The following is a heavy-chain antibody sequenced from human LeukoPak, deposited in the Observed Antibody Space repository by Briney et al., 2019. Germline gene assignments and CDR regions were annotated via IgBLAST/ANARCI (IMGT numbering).Heavy chain of an antibody. Sequence: GASLRLSCAASGFTFSSYAMSWVRQAPGKGLEWVSAISGSGGSTYYADSVKGRFTISRDNSKNTLYLQMDSLRAEDTAVYYCAKVYDYGDYVPSRYYYGMDVWGQGTTVTVSS. CDR2: ISGSGGST. D-gene: IGHD4-17*01. V-gene: IGHV3-23*01. CDR1: GFTFSSYA. CDR3: AKVYDYGDYVPSRYYYGMDV. J-gene: IGHJ6*02.